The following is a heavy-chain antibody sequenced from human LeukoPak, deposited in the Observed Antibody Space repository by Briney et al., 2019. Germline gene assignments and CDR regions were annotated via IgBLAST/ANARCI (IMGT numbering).Heavy chain of an antibody. Sequence: PSETLSLTCSVSGGSVSSYYWSWIRQPPGKGLEWIGYVYYTGSTNYNPSLKSRVTMSVDTSKNLFALKLSSVTAADTAVYYCARQGVATAIDYWGQGTLVTVSS. CDR2: VYYTGST. D-gene: IGHD2-21*02. V-gene: IGHV4-59*02. J-gene: IGHJ4*02. CDR3: ARQGVATAIDY. CDR1: GGSVSSYY.